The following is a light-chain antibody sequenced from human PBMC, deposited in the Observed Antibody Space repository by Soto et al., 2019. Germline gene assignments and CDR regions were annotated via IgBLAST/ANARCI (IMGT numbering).Light chain of an antibody. CDR2: DVT. CDR1: NSDVGGYNF. V-gene: IGLV2-14*03. J-gene: IGLJ2*01. Sequence: QSALTQPASVSGSPGQSITISCTGTNSDVGGYNFVSWYQQYPGKAPKLMIYDVTNRPSGVSNRFSGSKSGNTASLTISGLQAEDEADYYCSSYARSNTLLFGGGTKLTVL. CDR3: SSYARSNTLL.